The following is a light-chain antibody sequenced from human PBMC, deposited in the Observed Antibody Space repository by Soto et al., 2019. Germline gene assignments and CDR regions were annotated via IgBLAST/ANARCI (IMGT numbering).Light chain of an antibody. J-gene: IGLJ1*01. CDR1: SSNIGTNY. Sequence: QSVLTQPPSASGTPGQRVTISCSGSSSNIGTNYVYWYQHLPGTAPKLLIYRNNQRPSGVPDRFSGSKSGTSASLAISGLRSEDEADYYCSSYTSSSRYVFGTGTKLTVL. V-gene: IGLV1-47*01. CDR2: RNN. CDR3: SSYTSSSRYV.